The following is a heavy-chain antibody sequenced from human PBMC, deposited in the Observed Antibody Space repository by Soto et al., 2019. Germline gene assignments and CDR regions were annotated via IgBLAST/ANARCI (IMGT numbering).Heavy chain of an antibody. D-gene: IGHD2-15*01. V-gene: IGHV4-30-4*01. CDR2: IYYSGST. CDR1: GGSISSGDHY. Sequence: QVQLQESGPGLVKPSQTLSLTCTVSGGSISSGDHYWSWIRQPPGKGLEWIGYIYYSGSTYYNPSPKSRVTPSVDTSKNQLSLKRSSVTAADTAVYYCARVADCSGGSCHISVDYWGQGTLVTVSS. J-gene: IGHJ4*02. CDR3: ARVADCSGGSCHISVDY.